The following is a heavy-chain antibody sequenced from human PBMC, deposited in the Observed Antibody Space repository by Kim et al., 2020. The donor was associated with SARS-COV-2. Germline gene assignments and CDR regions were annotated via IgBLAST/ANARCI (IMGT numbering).Heavy chain of an antibody. D-gene: IGHD3-10*01. J-gene: IGHJ6*02. Sequence: SETLSLTCAVYGGSFSGYYWSWIRQPPGKGLEWIGEINHSGSTNYNPSLKSRVTISVDTSKNQFSLKLSSVTAADTAVYYCATRSGGFGESGGYYGMDVWGQGTTVTVSS. V-gene: IGHV4-34*01. CDR1: GGSFSGYY. CDR2: INHSGST. CDR3: ATRSGGFGESGGYYGMDV.